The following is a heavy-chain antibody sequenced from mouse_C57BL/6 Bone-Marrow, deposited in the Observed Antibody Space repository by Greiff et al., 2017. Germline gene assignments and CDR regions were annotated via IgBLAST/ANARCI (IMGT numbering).Heavy chain of an antibody. D-gene: IGHD2-2*01. J-gene: IGHJ4*01. CDR2: INPYNGGT. CDR3: AIYYGYSGAMDY. Sequence: EVQLQQSGPVLVKPGASVKMSCKASGYTFTDYYMNWVKQSHGKSLEWIGVINPYNGGTSYNQKFKGKATLTVDKSSSTAYMELNSLTSEDSAVYYCAIYYGYSGAMDYWGQGTSVTVSS. V-gene: IGHV1-19*01. CDR1: GYTFTDYY.